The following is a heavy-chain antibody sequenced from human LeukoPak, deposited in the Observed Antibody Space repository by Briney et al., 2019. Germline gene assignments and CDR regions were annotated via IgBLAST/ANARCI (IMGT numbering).Heavy chain of an antibody. D-gene: IGHD5-12*01. V-gene: IGHV4-30-4*07. CDR1: GGSISSGDYS. CDR2: IYFSDST. J-gene: IGHJ4*02. CDR3: ASHSGGYAY. Sequence: SETLSLTCAVSGGSISSGDYSCSWIRQPPGRALEWIGYIYFSDSTYYNPSLKSRVTISVDTSRNQFSLRLNSVTAADTAVYYCASHSGGYAYWGQGTLVTVSS.